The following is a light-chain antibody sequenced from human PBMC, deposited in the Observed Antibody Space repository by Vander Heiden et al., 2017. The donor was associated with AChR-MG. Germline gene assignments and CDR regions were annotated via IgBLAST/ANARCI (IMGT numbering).Light chain of an antibody. V-gene: IGKV2-29*02. CDR3: MQGIHLPYT. Sequence: DIVTTETLLSPSVTPGQPSSIACKSSQSLLHSDGKTYLYWYLKRPGQSPQLLIYEVSSRFSGVPSRFSSSGSATDFTLKISRVEAEYVGVYYCMQGIHLPYTFGQGTKLEIK. J-gene: IGKJ2*01. CDR1: QSLLHSDGKTY. CDR2: EVS.